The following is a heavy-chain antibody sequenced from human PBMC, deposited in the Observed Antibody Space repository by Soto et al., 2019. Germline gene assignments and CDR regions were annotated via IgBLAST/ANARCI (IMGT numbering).Heavy chain of an antibody. J-gene: IGHJ4*02. CDR3: VKGHWDLDN. Sequence: GGSLRLSCTASGFTFSDSYMDWVRQAPGKGLDWVGRVRNKANSYTTEYAASVKGRFTVSRDDSKNSLYLQMNSLKTEDTAVYYCVKGHWDLDNWGPGTLFTVS. CDR2: VRNKANSYTT. D-gene: IGHD7-27*01. V-gene: IGHV3-72*01. CDR1: GFTFSDSY.